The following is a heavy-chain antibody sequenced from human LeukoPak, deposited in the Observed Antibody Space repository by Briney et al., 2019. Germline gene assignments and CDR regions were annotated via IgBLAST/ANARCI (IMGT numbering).Heavy chain of an antibody. CDR2: INHSGST. J-gene: IGHJ4*02. V-gene: IGHV4-34*01. CDR1: GGSFSGYY. D-gene: IGHD1-26*01. CDR3: ANWVVGATTVFDY. Sequence: SETLSLTCAVYGGSFSGYYWSWIRQPPGKGLEWIGEINHSGSTNYNPSLKSRVTISVDTSKNQFSLKLSSVTAADTAVYYCANWVVGATTVFDYWGQGTLVTVSS.